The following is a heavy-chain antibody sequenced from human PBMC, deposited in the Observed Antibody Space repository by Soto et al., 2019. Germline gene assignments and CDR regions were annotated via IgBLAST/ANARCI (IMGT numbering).Heavy chain of an antibody. J-gene: IGHJ6*02. D-gene: IGHD3-10*01. CDR1: GFPFSMFA. Sequence: GGSLRPSCAASGFPFSMFAMNWVRQAPGKGLEWVSGIRGSGGGTYYADSVKGRFTISRDDSRNMLYLEMNTLRGEDTAVYYCAKASGRVHYGMHVWGQGTTVTVSS. CDR3: AKASGRVHYGMHV. V-gene: IGHV3-23*01. CDR2: IRGSGGGT.